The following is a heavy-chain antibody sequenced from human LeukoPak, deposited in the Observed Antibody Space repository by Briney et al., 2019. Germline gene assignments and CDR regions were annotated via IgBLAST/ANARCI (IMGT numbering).Heavy chain of an antibody. CDR3: ARHIPASSFSSWFDP. J-gene: IGHJ5*02. Sequence: GESLKISCKASGYSFTTYWIGWVRQAPGKGLEWMGIIYPADSSTEYSPSFQGQVTISVDKSISTAYLQWSSLKASDTAMYYCARHIPASSFSSWFDPWGQGTLVTVSS. D-gene: IGHD2-2*02. CDR1: GYSFTTYW. V-gene: IGHV5-51*01. CDR2: IYPADSST.